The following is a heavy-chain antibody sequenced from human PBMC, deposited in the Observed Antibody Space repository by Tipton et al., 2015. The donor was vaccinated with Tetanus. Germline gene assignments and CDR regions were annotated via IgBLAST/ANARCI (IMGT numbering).Heavy chain of an antibody. J-gene: IGHJ4*02. V-gene: IGHV4-30-4*01. CDR2: ISHSGNT. D-gene: IGHD3-22*01. CDR1: GGSISSDAHY. CDR3: ARDRRDFAYDSRGFYSPLYYFDN. Sequence: TLSLTCTVSGGSISSDAHYWSWIRQAPGKGLEWLGYISHSGNTNYNPTLMSRVTLSLDTARGQFSLKLTSVTAADAAVYFCARDRRDFAYDSRGFYSPLYYFDNWGQGVRVTVSS.